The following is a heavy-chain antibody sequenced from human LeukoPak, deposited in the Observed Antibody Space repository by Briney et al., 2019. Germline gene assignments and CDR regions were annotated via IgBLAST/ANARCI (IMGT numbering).Heavy chain of an antibody. V-gene: IGHV4-59*01. J-gene: IGHJ6*02. CDR3: ARDEGHYGSAYGMDV. CDR2: IYYSGRT. D-gene: IGHD3-10*01. Sequence: SETLSLTCTVSGGSISSYYWSWIRQPPGKGLEWIGYIYYSGRTNYNPSLKSRVTISVDSSKNQFSLKLSSVTAADTAVYYCARDEGHYGSAYGMDVWGQGTTVTVSS. CDR1: GGSISSYY.